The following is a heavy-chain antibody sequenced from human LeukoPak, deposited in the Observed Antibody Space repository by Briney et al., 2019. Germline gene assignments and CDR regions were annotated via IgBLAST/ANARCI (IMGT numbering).Heavy chain of an antibody. CDR3: ARDSAGNDY. CDR2: IKQDGSEK. V-gene: IGHV3-7*01. D-gene: IGHD6-13*01. J-gene: IGHJ4*02. Sequence: GGSLRLSCAASGFTLSTYWMSWVRQAPGKGLEWVANIKQDGSEKYYVDSVKGRFTISRDNAKNSLYLQMNSLRAEDTAMYYCARDSAGNDYWGQGTLVTVSS. CDR1: GFTLSTYW.